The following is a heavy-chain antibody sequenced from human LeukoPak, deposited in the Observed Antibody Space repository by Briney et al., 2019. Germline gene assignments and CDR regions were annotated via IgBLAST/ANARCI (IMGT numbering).Heavy chain of an antibody. Sequence: PSETLSLTCTVSGGAITSDNFYWGWVRQPPGKGLEWVGSINYSGTTYYNPSLRSRVSISVDTSRTQFFLRLNSVTAADTAVYYCGRLFDSWGQGILVTVSS. V-gene: IGHV4-39*01. CDR3: GRLFDS. CDR1: GGAITSDNFY. CDR2: INYSGTT. J-gene: IGHJ4*02.